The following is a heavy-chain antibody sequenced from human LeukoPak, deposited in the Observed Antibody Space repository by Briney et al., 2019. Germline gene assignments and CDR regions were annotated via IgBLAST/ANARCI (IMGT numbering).Heavy chain of an antibody. CDR1: GGSIRSSSYY. J-gene: IGHJ4*02. V-gene: IGHV4-39*07. D-gene: IGHD2-21*01. CDR2: IYYSGST. CDR3: ARVRDLWNYFDY. Sequence: SSETLSLTCSVSGGSIRSSSYYWGWIRQPPGKGLEWIGSIYYSGSTYYNSSLKSRVTISVDTSKNQFSLKLSSVTAADTAVYYCARVRDLWNYFDYWGQGTLVTVSS.